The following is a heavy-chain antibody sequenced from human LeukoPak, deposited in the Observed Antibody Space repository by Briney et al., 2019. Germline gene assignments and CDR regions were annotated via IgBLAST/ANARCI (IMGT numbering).Heavy chain of an antibody. V-gene: IGHV3-48*01. CDR2: ISSSSSTI. Sequence: GGSLRLSCAASGFTFSSYSMNWVRQAPGKGLEWVSYISSSSSTIYYADSVKGRFTISRDNSKNTLYLQMNILRAEDTAVYYCAKGPLDYIHGTHYFDYWGQGTLVTVSS. CDR1: GFTFSSYS. J-gene: IGHJ4*02. D-gene: IGHD4-11*01. CDR3: AKGPLDYIHGTHYFDY.